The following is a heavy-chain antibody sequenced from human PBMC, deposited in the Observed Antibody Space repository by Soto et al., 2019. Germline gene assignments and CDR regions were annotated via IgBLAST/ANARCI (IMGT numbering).Heavy chain of an antibody. CDR3: ALTEGGYYPRFDH. Sequence: QGQLQESGPGLVKPSQTLSLTCTVSGGSISRGGYYWSWIRQHPGKGLEWIGYIYYSGSTSYNPSLKSRLTISLDTSRNQFALKVSSVTAADAAIYYCALTEGGYYPRFDHWGPGTLVTVSS. CDR1: GGSISRGGYY. V-gene: IGHV4-31*03. CDR2: IYYSGST. J-gene: IGHJ4*02. D-gene: IGHD3-22*01.